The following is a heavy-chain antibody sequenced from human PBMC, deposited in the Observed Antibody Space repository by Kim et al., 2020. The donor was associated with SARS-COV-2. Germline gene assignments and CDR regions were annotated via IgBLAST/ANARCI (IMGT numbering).Heavy chain of an antibody. Sequence: GGSLRLSCAASGFTFGDYAMHWVRQAPGKGLEWVSGISWNSGSIGYADSVKGRFTISRDNAKNSLYLQMNSLRAEDTALYYCAKVPGIAAADDAFDIWGQGTMVTVSS. CDR2: ISWNSGSI. D-gene: IGHD6-13*01. CDR3: AKVPGIAAADDAFDI. V-gene: IGHV3-9*01. J-gene: IGHJ3*02. CDR1: GFTFGDYA.